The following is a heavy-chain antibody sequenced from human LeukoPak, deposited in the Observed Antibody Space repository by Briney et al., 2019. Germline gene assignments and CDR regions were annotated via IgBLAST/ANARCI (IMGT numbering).Heavy chain of an antibody. CDR3: ARGDGGPGQLSFDI. J-gene: IGHJ3*02. CDR2: IYSGGST. D-gene: IGHD5-24*01. CDR1: GFTVSSNH. V-gene: IGHV3-53*01. Sequence: GGSLRPSCAASGFTVSSNHMSWVRQAPGKGLGWVSVIYSGGSTYYADSLKGRFTISRANSKTTLYLQMNRLRAEDTGVYYCARGDGGPGQLSFDIWGQGTMVTVSS.